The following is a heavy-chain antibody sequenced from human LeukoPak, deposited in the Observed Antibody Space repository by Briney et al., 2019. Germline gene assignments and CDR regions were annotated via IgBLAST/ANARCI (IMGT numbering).Heavy chain of an antibody. V-gene: IGHV4-59*01. D-gene: IGHD4-17*01. J-gene: IGHJ4*02. Sequence: SETLSLTCTVSGGSISSYYWSWIRQPPGKGLEWIGYIYYSGSTNYNPSLKSRVTISVDTSKNQFSLKLSSVTAADTAVYYCARVRYGDYVGGFDYWGQGTLVTVSS. CDR1: GGSISSYY. CDR2: IYYSGST. CDR3: ARVRYGDYVGGFDY.